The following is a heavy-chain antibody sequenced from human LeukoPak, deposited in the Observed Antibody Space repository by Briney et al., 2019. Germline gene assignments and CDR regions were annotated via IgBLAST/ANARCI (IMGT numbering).Heavy chain of an antibody. CDR1: GDSISSSSYY. J-gene: IGHJ5*02. V-gene: IGHV4-61*01. CDR3: AREAAAGVNWFDP. D-gene: IGHD6-13*01. Sequence: SETLSLTCTVSGDSISSSSYYWGWIRQPPGKELEWIGYIYYSGSTNYNPSLKSRVTISVDTSKNQFSLKLSSVTAADTAVYYCAREAAAGVNWFDPWGQGTLVTVSS. CDR2: IYYSGST.